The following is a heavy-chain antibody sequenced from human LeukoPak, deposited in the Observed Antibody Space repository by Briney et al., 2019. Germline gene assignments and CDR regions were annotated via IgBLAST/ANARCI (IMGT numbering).Heavy chain of an antibody. Sequence: PSETLSLTCTVSGGSISSSSYYWGWIRQPPGKGLEWIGSIYYSGSTYYNPSLKSRVTISVDTSKNQFSLKLSFVTAADTAVYYCARDPGYYYGSGSYNDYWGQGTLVTVSS. J-gene: IGHJ4*02. D-gene: IGHD3-10*01. CDR3: ARDPGYYYGSGSYNDY. V-gene: IGHV4-39*07. CDR2: IYYSGST. CDR1: GGSISSSSYY.